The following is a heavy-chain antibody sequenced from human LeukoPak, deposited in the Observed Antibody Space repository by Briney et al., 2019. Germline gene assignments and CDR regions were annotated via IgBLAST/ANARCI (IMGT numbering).Heavy chain of an antibody. CDR3: ARLGDLGYCSGGSCSL. V-gene: IGHV5-51*01. CDR2: INPGDSHT. CDR1: GYSFTTYF. D-gene: IGHD2-15*01. Sequence: GESLKISCKGSGYSFTTYFIGWVRQMPGKGLGWVGVINPGDSHTTYSPSFQGHVTISADKSISTAYVQWGSLKASDTAIYYCARLGDLGYCSGGSCSLWGQGTLVTVPS. J-gene: IGHJ4*02.